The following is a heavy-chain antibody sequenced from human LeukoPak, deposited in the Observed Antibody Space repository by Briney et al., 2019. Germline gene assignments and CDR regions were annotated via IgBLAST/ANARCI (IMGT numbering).Heavy chain of an antibody. CDR3: VREDTPATANY. Sequence: GGSLRLSCAASGFTFRNYVIHWVRQTPGKGLEWVSAISGGGDITYYADSVTGRFTISRDNSKDTLFLQMHSLRPGDTAVYYCVREDTPATANYWGQGTLVTISS. J-gene: IGHJ4*02. V-gene: IGHV3-23*01. CDR2: ISGGGDIT. D-gene: IGHD2-21*02. CDR1: GFTFRNYV.